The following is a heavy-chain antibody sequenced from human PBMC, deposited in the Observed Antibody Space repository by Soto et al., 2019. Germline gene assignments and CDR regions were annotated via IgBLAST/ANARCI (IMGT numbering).Heavy chain of an antibody. CDR3: AKDRDMDV. J-gene: IGHJ6*02. CDR2: ISCSTSYI. Sequence: GGSLRRSCADSGFTFSSYSMNWVRQAPGKGLEWVSSISCSTSYIYYADSVKGRFTISRDNSKNALYLQINSLRAEDTAVYYCAKDRDMDVWGQGTTVTVSS. V-gene: IGHV3-21*04. CDR1: GFTFSSYS.